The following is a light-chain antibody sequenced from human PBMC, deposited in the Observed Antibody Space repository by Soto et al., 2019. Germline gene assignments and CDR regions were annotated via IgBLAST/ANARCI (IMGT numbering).Light chain of an antibody. CDR3: QQYNNWPPIT. Sequence: EIVMTQSPVTLSVSLGERATLSCRASQSVSSDLAWYQQKPGQAPRLLIYGAFNRATGVPARLSGSGSGTEFPLTISSLQSEDFAVYYCQQYNNWPPITFGQGTRLEIK. CDR1: QSVSSD. V-gene: IGKV3-15*01. CDR2: GAF. J-gene: IGKJ5*01.